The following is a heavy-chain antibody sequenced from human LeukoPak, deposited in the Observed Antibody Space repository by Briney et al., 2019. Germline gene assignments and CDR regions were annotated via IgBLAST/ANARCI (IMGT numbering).Heavy chain of an antibody. CDR1: GGSFSGYY. CDR2: INPSGST. V-gene: IGHV4-34*01. D-gene: IGHD1-26*01. J-gene: IGHJ4*02. CDR3: ARSEGGSYYDFDY. Sequence: TSETLSLTCAVYGGSFSGYYWSWIRQPPGKGLEWIGEINPSGSTNYNPSLKSRVTISVDTSKNQFSLKLSSVTAADTAVYYCARSEGGSYYDFDYWGQGTLVTVSS.